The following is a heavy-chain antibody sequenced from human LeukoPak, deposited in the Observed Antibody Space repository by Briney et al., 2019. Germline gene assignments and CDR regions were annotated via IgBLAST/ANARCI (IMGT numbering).Heavy chain of an antibody. V-gene: IGHV4-59*08. J-gene: IGHJ6*02. CDR1: GGSLSSYY. CDR3: ASSYQLPYMDV. CDR2: IYNSVTI. Sequence: SQTLSPTCSLSGGSLSSYYLSWIRRPAGNGLEWIGYIYNSVTIDFNPSLKSRVTKSVDTSKNQFSLRLSSVTAADTAVYYCASSYQLPYMDVWGQGTTVTVSS. D-gene: IGHD2-2*01.